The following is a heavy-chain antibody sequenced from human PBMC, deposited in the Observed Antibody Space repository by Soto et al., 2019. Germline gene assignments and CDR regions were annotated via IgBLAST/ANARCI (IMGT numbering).Heavy chain of an antibody. CDR2: INAGNGNT. D-gene: IGHD3-10*01. CDR1: GYTFTSYA. J-gene: IGHJ5*02. Sequence: GASVKVYCKASGYTFTSYAMHWVRQAPGQRLEWMGWINAGNGNTKYSQKFQGRVTMTTDTSTSTAYMELRSLRSDDTAVYYCARGVGSGSYYNQYNWFDPWGQGTLVTVSS. V-gene: IGHV1-3*01. CDR3: ARGVGSGSYYNQYNWFDP.